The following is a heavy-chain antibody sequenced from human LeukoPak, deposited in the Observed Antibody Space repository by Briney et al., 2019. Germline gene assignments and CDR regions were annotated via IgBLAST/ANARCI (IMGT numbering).Heavy chain of an antibody. Sequence: SETLSLTCTVSGGSISSSSYYWGWIRQPPGKGLEWIGSIYYSGSTYYNPSLKSRVTISVDTSKNQFSLKLSSVTAADTAVYYCARLTMIAGIDYWGQGTLVTVSS. J-gene: IGHJ4*02. CDR2: IYYSGST. V-gene: IGHV4-39*01. CDR3: ARLTMIAGIDY. CDR1: GGSISSSSYY. D-gene: IGHD3-22*01.